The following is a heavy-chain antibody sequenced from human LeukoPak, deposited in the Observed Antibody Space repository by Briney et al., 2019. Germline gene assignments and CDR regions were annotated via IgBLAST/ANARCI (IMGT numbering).Heavy chain of an antibody. CDR1: GYIFTGHY. V-gene: IGHV1-2*06. Sequence: GASVKVSCKASGYIFTGHYMNWVRQAPGQGLEWMGRINPKTGGTNFAQNFQGRVTMTRDTSISTGYMELTRLRPDDTAVYYCAASLHIIGPQWLLDAFDIWGQGTMVTVSS. D-gene: IGHD6-19*01. CDR3: AASLHIIGPQWLLDAFDI. J-gene: IGHJ3*02. CDR2: INPKTGGT.